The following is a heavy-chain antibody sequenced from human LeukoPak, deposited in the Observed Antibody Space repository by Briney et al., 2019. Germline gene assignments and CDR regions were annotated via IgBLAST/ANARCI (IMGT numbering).Heavy chain of an antibody. Sequence: GGSLRLSCAASGFTVSSNYMSWVRQAPGRGLEWVSLIYSGGSTYYADSVKDRFTISRDSSKNTLYLQMNSLRAEDTAVYYCARASMRMATAGLVDSWGQGTLVTVSS. V-gene: IGHV3-66*01. CDR3: ARASMRMATAGLVDS. CDR1: GFTVSSNY. CDR2: IYSGGST. J-gene: IGHJ5*01. D-gene: IGHD5-24*01.